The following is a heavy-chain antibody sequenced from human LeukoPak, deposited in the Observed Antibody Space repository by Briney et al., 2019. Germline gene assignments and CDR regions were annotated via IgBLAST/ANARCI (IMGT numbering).Heavy chain of an antibody. CDR3: ARGAEGDAFDI. CDR2: INHSGST. CDR1: GGSISSSSYY. J-gene: IGHJ3*02. Sequence: SETLSLTCTVSGGSISSSSYYWGWIRQPPGKGLEWIGEINHSGSTNYNPSLKSRVTISVDTSKNQFSLKLSSVTAADTAVYYCARGAEGDAFDIWGQGTMVTVSS. V-gene: IGHV4-39*07.